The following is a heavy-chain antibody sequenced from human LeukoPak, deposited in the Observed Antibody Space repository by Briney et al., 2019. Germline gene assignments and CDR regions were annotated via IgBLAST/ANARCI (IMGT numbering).Heavy chain of an antibody. Sequence: GRSLSLSCAASGFTFSTYGMHWVRQAPGKGLEWVAVISYDGSNKYYADSVKGRFTISRDNSKNTLYLQMNSLRAEDTAVYYCAKEQYYYDSSGLDYWGQGTLVTVSS. V-gene: IGHV3-30*18. D-gene: IGHD3-22*01. CDR3: AKEQYYYDSSGLDY. CDR1: GFTFSTYG. CDR2: ISYDGSNK. J-gene: IGHJ4*02.